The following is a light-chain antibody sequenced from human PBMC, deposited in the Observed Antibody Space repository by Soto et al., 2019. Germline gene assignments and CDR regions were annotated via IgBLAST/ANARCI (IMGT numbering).Light chain of an antibody. CDR3: EQSYGSPPT. J-gene: IGKJ1*01. Sequence: DIQMTQSPSSLSASVGDRVTITCRASQSINTYLNWYQQKPGKAPKLLISAASSLQSGVPARFSGSGSGTDFTLIISSVQPEDFATFYCEQSYGSPPTFGQGT. V-gene: IGKV1-39*01. CDR1: QSINTY. CDR2: AAS.